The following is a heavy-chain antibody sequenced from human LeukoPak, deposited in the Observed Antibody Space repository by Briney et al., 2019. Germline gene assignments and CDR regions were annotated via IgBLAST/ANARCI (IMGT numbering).Heavy chain of an antibody. CDR3: AREGAVDGYFDY. CDR1: GDSFSGYF. V-gene: IGHV4-34*01. J-gene: IGHJ4*02. Sequence: PSETLSLTCAVYGDSFSGYFWSWIRQPPGKGLEWIGKINHSGSTNYNPSLKSRVTISVDTSKNQFSLKLSSVTAADTAVYYCAREGAVDGYFDYWGQGTLVTVSS. D-gene: IGHD6-19*01. CDR2: INHSGST.